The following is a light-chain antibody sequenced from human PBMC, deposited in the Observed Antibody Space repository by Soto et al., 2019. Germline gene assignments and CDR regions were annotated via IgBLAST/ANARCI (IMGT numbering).Light chain of an antibody. Sequence: DIKMTQSPSSLSASLGDRVTITCRASQSISSYLNWYQQKPGKAPKVLIYAASNLQSGVPSRFSGSGSGTDFTLTISSLQPEDFATYYCQQSYSTPITFGQGTRLEI. V-gene: IGKV1-39*01. CDR1: QSISSY. CDR2: AAS. CDR3: QQSYSTPIT. J-gene: IGKJ5*01.